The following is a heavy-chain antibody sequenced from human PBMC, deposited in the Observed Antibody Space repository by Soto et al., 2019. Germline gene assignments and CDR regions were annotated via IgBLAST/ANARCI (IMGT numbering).Heavy chain of an antibody. CDR3: AKEPNMIVVVITAYFDY. V-gene: IGHV3-23*01. CDR2: ISGSGGST. CDR1: GFTFSSYA. J-gene: IGHJ4*02. Sequence: PGGSLRLSCAASGFTFSSYAMSWVRQAPGKGLEWVSAISGSGGSTYYADSVKGRFTISRDNSKNTLYLQMNSLRAEDTAVYYCAKEPNMIVVVITAYFDYWGQGTLVTVSS. D-gene: IGHD3-22*01.